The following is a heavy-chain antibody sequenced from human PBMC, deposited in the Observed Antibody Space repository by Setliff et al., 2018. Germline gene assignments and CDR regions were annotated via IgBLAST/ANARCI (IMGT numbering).Heavy chain of an antibody. CDR3: VRDRTAYSYGLDV. CDR2: IYHNGNA. Sequence: SETLSLTCTVSGGSISPYFWSWIRQPPGKGLEWIGYIYHNGNANFNPSLKTRVTMSVDPSKNQFALNLRSVTAADTAVYYCVRDRTAYSYGLDVWAQGTTVTVSS. J-gene: IGHJ6*02. D-gene: IGHD5-18*01. V-gene: IGHV4-59*01. CDR1: GGSISPYF.